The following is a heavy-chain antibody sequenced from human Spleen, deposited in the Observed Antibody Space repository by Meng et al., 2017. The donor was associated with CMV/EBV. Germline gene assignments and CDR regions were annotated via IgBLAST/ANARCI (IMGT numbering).Heavy chain of an antibody. J-gene: IGHJ4*02. CDR3: ARKYRWLAHFDC. CDR1: GGAISSSNW. V-gene: IGHV4-4*02. D-gene: IGHD6-19*01. Sequence: CAVCGGAISSSNWRSRVRRRPGKGLERIGEIYHSGNTNYNTSLKSRVTISVDKSKNQFSLKLSSVTAADTAVYYCARKYRWLAHFDCWGQGTLVTVSS. CDR2: IYHSGNT.